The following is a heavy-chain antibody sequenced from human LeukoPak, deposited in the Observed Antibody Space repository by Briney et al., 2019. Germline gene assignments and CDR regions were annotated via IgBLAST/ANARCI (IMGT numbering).Heavy chain of an antibody. CDR1: GFTFSSYS. J-gene: IGHJ5*02. D-gene: IGHD3-9*01. V-gene: IGHV3-21*01. CDR3: ARDQRYFDWLLEDPNWFDP. Sequence: GGSLRLSCAASGFTFSSYSMNWVRQAPGKGLEWVSPISSSSSYIYYADSVKGRFTISRDNAKNSLYLQMNSLRAEDTAVYSCARDQRYFDWLLEDPNWFDPWGQGTLVTVSS. CDR2: ISSSSSYI.